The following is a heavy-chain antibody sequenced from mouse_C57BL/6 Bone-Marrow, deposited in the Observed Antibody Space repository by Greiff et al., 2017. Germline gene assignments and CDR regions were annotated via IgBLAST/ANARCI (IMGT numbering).Heavy chain of an antibody. V-gene: IGHV1-55*01. CDR3: AREGIYYDYSWFAY. J-gene: IGHJ3*01. CDR1: GYTFTSYW. Sequence: QVHVKQPGAELVKPGASVKMSCKASGYTFTSYWITWVKQRPGQGLEWIGDIYPGSGSTNYNEKFKSKATLTVDTSPSTAYMQLSSLTSEDSAVYYCAREGIYYDYSWFAYWGQGTLVTVSA. D-gene: IGHD2-4*01. CDR2: IYPGSGST.